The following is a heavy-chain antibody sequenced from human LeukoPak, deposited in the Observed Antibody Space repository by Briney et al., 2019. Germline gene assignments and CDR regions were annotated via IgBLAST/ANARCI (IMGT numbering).Heavy chain of an antibody. CDR3: ARFCSSDWPYYFDH. V-gene: IGHV3-48*02. J-gene: IGHJ4*02. CDR2: ISSSSYI. Sequence: GGSLRLSCAASGFTFSSYSMSWVRQAPGKGLEWVSYISSSSYISYADSVKGRFTISRDNAKNSLYLQMNSLRDENTAVYFCARFCSSDWPYYFDHWGQGTLVTVSS. CDR1: GFTFSSYS. D-gene: IGHD6-19*01.